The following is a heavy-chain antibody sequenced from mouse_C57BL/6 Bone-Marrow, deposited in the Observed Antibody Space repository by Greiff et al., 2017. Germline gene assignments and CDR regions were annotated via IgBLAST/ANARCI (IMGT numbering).Heavy chain of an antibody. J-gene: IGHJ3*01. CDR2: ISYDGSN. CDR1: GYSITSGYY. CDR3: ARNDGYYEEVFAY. D-gene: IGHD2-3*01. Sequence: EVQLQESGPGLVKPSQSLSLTCSVTGYSITSGYYWNWIRQFPGNKLEWMGYISYDGSNNYNPSLKNRISITRDTSKNQFFLKLNSVTTEDTATXYCARNDGYYEEVFAYWGQGTLVTVSA. V-gene: IGHV3-6*01.